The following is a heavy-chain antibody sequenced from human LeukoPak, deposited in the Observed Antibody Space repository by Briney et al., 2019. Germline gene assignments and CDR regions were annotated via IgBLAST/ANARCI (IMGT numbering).Heavy chain of an antibody. CDR2: VNTYNGNT. J-gene: IGHJ3*01. Sequence: ASVKSSCKASDYTFITYGLSWVRHAPGQGVGWMGWVNTYNGNTNYAQKLQGRVTMTTDTPPNTDYVELRSLRSDDAAVYYCARDRSEHYDRSAYSWNDAFDLWGQGTMVTVSS. CDR1: DYTFITYG. D-gene: IGHD3-22*01. CDR3: ARDRSEHYDRSAYSWNDAFDL. V-gene: IGHV1-18*01.